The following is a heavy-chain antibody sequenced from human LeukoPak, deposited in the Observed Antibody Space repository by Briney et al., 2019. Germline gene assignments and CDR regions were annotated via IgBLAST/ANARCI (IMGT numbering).Heavy chain of an antibody. CDR1: GGSFSGYY. CDR3: ASLRVVTINSRNSGRLDV. V-gene: IGHV4-34*01. Sequence: SETLSLTCAVYGGSFSGYYWSWIRQPPGKGLEWIGEINHSGSTNYNPSLKSRVTISVDTSKNRFSLKLSSVTAADTAVYYCASLRVVTINSRNSGRLDVWGQGTTVTVSS. D-gene: IGHD3-3*01. J-gene: IGHJ6*02. CDR2: INHSGST.